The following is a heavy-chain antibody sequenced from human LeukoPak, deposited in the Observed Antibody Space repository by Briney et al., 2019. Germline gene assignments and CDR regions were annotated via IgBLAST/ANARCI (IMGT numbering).Heavy chain of an antibody. Sequence: SETLSLTCAVYGGSFSGYYWSWIRQPPGKGLEWIGEINHSGSTNYNPSLKSRVTISVDTSKNQFSLKLSSVTAADTAVYYCALSARDIVAVPAAWGQGTLVTVSS. CDR1: GGSFSGYY. J-gene: IGHJ4*02. CDR2: INHSGST. D-gene: IGHD2-2*01. CDR3: ALSARDIVAVPAA. V-gene: IGHV4-34*01.